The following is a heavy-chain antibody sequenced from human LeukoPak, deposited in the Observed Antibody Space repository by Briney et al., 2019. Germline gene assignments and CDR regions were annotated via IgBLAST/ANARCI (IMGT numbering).Heavy chain of an antibody. J-gene: IGHJ4*02. CDR2: IYYSGSA. D-gene: IGHD6-13*01. Sequence: SETLSLTCTVSGGSISSYYWSWIRQPPGKGLEWIGYIYYSGSANYNPSLKSRVTISVDTSKNQFSLKLSSVTAADTAVYYCARSGRQQLAIWGQGTLVTVSS. CDR1: GGSISSYY. CDR3: ARSGRQQLAI. V-gene: IGHV4-59*08.